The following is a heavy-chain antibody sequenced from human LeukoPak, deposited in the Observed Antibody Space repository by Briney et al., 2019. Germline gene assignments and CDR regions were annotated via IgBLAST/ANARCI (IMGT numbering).Heavy chain of an antibody. CDR3: AKDWDSSSWSYYFDY. V-gene: IGHV3-23*01. D-gene: IGHD6-13*01. Sequence: GGSLRLSCAASGFTFSSYAMNWVRQAPGKGLEWVSAISGSGGSTYYADSVKGRFTISRDNSKNTLYLQMNSLRAEDTAVYYCAKDWDSSSWSYYFDYWGQGTLVTVSS. J-gene: IGHJ4*02. CDR1: GFTFSSYA. CDR2: ISGSGGST.